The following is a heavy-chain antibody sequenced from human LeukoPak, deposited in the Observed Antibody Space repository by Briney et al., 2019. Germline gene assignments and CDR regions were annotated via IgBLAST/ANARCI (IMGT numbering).Heavy chain of an antibody. D-gene: IGHD1-1*01. CDR2: IIPMSRTA. V-gene: IGHV1-69*13. CDR3: ARVFGTIFEGAMDV. CDR1: GGSLSRNT. J-gene: IGHJ6*02. Sequence: ASVKVSCKSSGGSLSRNTISWVRQAPGQGLVLMGVIIPMSRTANYAQRFEGRSTITAHEPASTAYMELRSLRTEDTAVYYCARVFGTIFEGAMDVWGQGTTVIVSS.